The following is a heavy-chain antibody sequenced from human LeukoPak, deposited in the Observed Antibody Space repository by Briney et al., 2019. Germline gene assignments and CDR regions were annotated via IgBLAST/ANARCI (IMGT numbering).Heavy chain of an antibody. V-gene: IGHV4-59*08. CDR3: ARHPFASPFDH. Sequence: PSETLSLTCAVSGGSISSFYWSWIRQPPGKGLEWIGYVFYTGDTNSNPSLKSRVTMSLDTSKNQLSLRLTSVTAADTAVYYCARHPFASPFDHWGRGTLVTVSS. CDR2: VFYTGDT. D-gene: IGHD2-21*01. CDR1: GGSISSFY. J-gene: IGHJ4*02.